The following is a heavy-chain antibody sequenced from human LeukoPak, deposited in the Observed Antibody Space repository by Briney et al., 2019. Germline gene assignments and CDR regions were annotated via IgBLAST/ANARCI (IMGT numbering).Heavy chain of an antibody. V-gene: IGHV4-39*07. D-gene: IGHD3-22*01. Sequence: SETLSLTCTVSGGSISSSSYYWGWIRQPPGKGLEWIGSIYYSGSTYYNPSLKSRVTISVDTSKNQFSLKLSSVTAADTAVYYCARVTSYHGYYYDSSGYWDWGQGTLVTVSS. CDR1: GGSISSSSYY. CDR2: IYYSGST. J-gene: IGHJ4*02. CDR3: ARVTSYHGYYYDSSGYWD.